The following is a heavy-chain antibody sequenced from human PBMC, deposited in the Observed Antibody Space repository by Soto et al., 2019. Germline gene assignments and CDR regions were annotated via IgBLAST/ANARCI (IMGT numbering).Heavy chain of an antibody. CDR3: AKDSAPWFGAHNWFDP. CDR1: GFTFSSYG. CDR2: ISYDGSNK. V-gene: IGHV3-30*18. Sequence: PGGSLRLSCAASGFTFSSYGMHWVRQAPGKGLEWVAVISYDGSNKYYADSVKGRFTISRDNSKNTLYLQMNSLRAEDTAVYYCAKDSAPWFGAHNWFDPWGQGTLVTVSS. D-gene: IGHD3-10*01. J-gene: IGHJ5*02.